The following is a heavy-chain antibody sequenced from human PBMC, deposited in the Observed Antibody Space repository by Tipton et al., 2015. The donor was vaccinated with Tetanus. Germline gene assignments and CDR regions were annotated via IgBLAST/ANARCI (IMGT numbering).Heavy chain of an antibody. J-gene: IGHJ5*02. V-gene: IGHV3-7*01. CDR2: IKEDGSEM. Sequence: SLRLSCEGSGFSFSTFWMSWVRQAPGKGLEWVANIKEDGSEMYYADSVKGRFTISRDNAKNSLYLQMNSLRDEDTTIYYCARDFRPIFGVAQPFDPWGQGTLVTVSS. CDR1: GFSFSTFW. D-gene: IGHD3-3*01. CDR3: ARDFRPIFGVAQPFDP.